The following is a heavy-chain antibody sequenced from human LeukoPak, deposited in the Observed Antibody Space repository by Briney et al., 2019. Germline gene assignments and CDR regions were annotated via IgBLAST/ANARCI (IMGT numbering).Heavy chain of an antibody. D-gene: IGHD3-3*01. CDR3: TTDFWSGYAYYYYMDV. Sequence: GGSLRLSCAASGFTFSNAWMSWVRQAPGKGLEWVGRIKSKIDGGTTGYAAPVKGRFTISRDDSKNTLYLQMNSLKTEDTAVYYCTTDFWSGYAYYYYMDVWGKGTTVTVSS. CDR2: IKSKIDGGTT. CDR1: GFTFSNAW. V-gene: IGHV3-15*01. J-gene: IGHJ6*03.